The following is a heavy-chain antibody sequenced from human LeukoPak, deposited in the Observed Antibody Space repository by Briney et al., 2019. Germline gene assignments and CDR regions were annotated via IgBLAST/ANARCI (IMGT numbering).Heavy chain of an antibody. CDR1: GFTFSSYS. CDR3: AREYYDSSGFAFDI. Sequence: PGGSLRLSCAASGFTFSSYSMNWVRQAPGKGLEWVSYISSSSSTIYYADSVKGRFTISRDNAKNSLYLQVNSLRAEDTAVYYCAREYYDSSGFAFDIWGQGTMVTVSS. D-gene: IGHD3-22*01. CDR2: ISSSSSTI. V-gene: IGHV3-48*01. J-gene: IGHJ3*02.